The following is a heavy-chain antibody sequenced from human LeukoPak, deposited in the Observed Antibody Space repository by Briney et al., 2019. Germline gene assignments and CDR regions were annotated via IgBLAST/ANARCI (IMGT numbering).Heavy chain of an antibody. CDR1: GYNFASFD. Sequence: ASVKVSCKASGYNFASFDVNWVRQVTGQGLEWMGWMNPRSGNTGFPQKFQGRLTMTRDTSTGTAYMELSSLTSEDTAVYYCAKERDDLPTEKYGLDVWGQGTTVIVSS. J-gene: IGHJ6*02. CDR3: AKERDDLPTEKYGLDV. CDR2: MNPRSGNT. V-gene: IGHV1-8*01. D-gene: IGHD5-24*01.